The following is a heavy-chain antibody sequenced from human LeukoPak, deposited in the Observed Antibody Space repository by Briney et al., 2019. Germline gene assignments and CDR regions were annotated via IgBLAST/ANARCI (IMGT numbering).Heavy chain of an antibody. CDR3: ARGKGATVFDY. V-gene: IGHV3-64*01. J-gene: IGHJ4*02. Sequence: RGSLRLSCAASGFTFTSYAMHRVRQAPGKGLEYVSAISSKGGSTYYANSVKGRFTISRDNPKTTLYLQMGSLRAEDMAVYYCARGKGATVFDYWGQGTLVTVSS. D-gene: IGHD4-17*01. CDR2: ISSKGGST. CDR1: GFTFTSYA.